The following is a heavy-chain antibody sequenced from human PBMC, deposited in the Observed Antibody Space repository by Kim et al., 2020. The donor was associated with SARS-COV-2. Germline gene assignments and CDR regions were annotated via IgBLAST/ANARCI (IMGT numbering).Heavy chain of an antibody. CDR3: ASSQQLVPKGLDY. D-gene: IGHD6-13*01. J-gene: IGHJ4*02. V-gene: IGHV1-3*01. Sequence: YSQKFQGRVTITRDTSASTAYMELSSLRSEDTAVYYCASSQQLVPKGLDYWGQGTLVTVSS.